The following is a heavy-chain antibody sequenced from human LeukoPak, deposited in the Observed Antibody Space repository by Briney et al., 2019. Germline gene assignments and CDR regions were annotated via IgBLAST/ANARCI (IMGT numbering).Heavy chain of an antibody. CDR1: GGSVSSYY. CDR2: IYTSGST. CDR3: ARDKLWFGYLSYYYYYYGMDV. Sequence: PSETLSLTCTVSGGSVSSYYWSWIRQPAGKGLEWIGRIYTSGSTNYNPSLKSRVTVSVDTSNNQFSLKLSSVTAADTAVYYCARDKLWFGYLSYYYYYYGMDVWGQGTTVTVSS. D-gene: IGHD3-10*01. V-gene: IGHV4-4*07. J-gene: IGHJ6*02.